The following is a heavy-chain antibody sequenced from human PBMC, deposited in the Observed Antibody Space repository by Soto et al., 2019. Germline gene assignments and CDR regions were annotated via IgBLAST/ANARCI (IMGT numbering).Heavy chain of an antibody. CDR1: GFTFSDYY. CDR2: ISYGSSYT. J-gene: IGHJ5*02. CDR3: ARDPNNSSSWWLDP. V-gene: IGHV3-11*06. D-gene: IGHD6-6*01. Sequence: XGSLRLSGAGSGFTFSDYYMTWIRQAPGKGLEWVSYISYGSSYTNYADSVKGRFTISRDNAKNSLFLQMNNLRTEDTAVYFCARDPNNSSSWWLDPWGRGALVTV.